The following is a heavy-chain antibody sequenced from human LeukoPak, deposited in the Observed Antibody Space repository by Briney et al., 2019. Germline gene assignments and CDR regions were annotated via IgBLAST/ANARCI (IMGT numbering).Heavy chain of an antibody. CDR3: ARSHLAFGVVISFDY. D-gene: IGHD3-3*01. J-gene: IGHJ4*02. CDR1: GGTFSSYA. Sequence: GASVKVSCKASGGTFSSYAISWVRQAPGQGLEWMGGIIPIFGTANYAQKFQGRVTITTDESTSTAYMELSSLRSEDTAVYYCARSHLAFGVVISFDYWGQGTLVTVSS. CDR2: IIPIFGTA. V-gene: IGHV1-69*05.